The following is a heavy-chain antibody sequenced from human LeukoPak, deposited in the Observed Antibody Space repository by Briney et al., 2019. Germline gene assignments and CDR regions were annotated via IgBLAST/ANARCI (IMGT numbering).Heavy chain of an antibody. V-gene: IGHV4-39*01. CDR3: ARASTDLMVRGVIAY. J-gene: IGHJ4*02. CDR2: IYYSGSS. D-gene: IGHD3-10*01. Sequence: SETLSLTCTVSGDSITNNNCYWGWVRQPPGKGLEWIASIYYSGSSYYNPSLKSRVTISVDTSKSQFSLKLSSVTAADTAVYYCARASTDLMVRGVIAYWGQGTLVTVSS. CDR1: GDSITNNNCY.